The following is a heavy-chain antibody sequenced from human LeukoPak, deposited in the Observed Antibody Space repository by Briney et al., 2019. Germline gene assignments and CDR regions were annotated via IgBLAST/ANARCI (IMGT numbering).Heavy chain of an antibody. Sequence: ASVKVSCKASGYTFTSYDMNWVRQATGQGLEWMGWMNPNSGNAGYAQKFQGRVTMTRNTSISTAYMELSSLRSEDTAVYYCARGSRSSGWAPPDYWGQGTTVTVSS. V-gene: IGHV1-8*01. CDR1: GYTFTSYD. J-gene: IGHJ4*03. D-gene: IGHD6-19*01. CDR2: MNPNSGNA. CDR3: ARGSRSSGWAPPDY.